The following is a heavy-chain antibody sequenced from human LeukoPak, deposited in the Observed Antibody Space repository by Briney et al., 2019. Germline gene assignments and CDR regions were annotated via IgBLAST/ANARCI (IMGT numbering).Heavy chain of an antibody. Sequence: SETLSLTCAVSGGSMSCGTCSWSWIRQPAGKGLEWIGYIYYSGSTYYNPSLKSRVTISVDKSKHHFSLKLSSVTAADTAVYYCARTTTMVLSFDYWGQGTLVTVSS. CDR2: IYYSGST. D-gene: IGHD4-23*01. V-gene: IGHV4-30-2*01. CDR3: ARTTTMVLSFDY. CDR1: GGSMSCGTCS. J-gene: IGHJ4*02.